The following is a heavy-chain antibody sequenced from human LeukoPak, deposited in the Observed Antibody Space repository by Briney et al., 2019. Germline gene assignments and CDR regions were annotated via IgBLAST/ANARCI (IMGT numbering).Heavy chain of an antibody. J-gene: IGHJ4*02. D-gene: IGHD3-9*01. CDR1: GYTFTSYG. CDR3: ARTSTQYYDILTGNNFDY. V-gene: IGHV1-18*01. CDR2: ISAYNGNT. Sequence: ASVKVSCKASGYTFTSYGISWVRQAPGQGLEWMGLISAYNGNTNYAQKLQGRVTMTTDTSTSTAYMELRSLRSDDTAVYYCARTSTQYYDILTGNNFDYWGQGTLVTVSS.